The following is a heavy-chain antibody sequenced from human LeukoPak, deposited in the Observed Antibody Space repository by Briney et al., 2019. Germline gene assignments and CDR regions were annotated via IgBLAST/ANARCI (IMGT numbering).Heavy chain of an antibody. CDR3: ARDQVAATSAHNFDY. D-gene: IGHD1-26*01. CDR1: GYTFTGYY. J-gene: IGHJ4*02. Sequence: ASVKVSCKASGYTFTGYYLHWVRQAPGQGLEWMGWINPHSGVTTFPQKFQGRVTMTMDTSLSTTYMELNRLRSDDTAVYYCARDQVAATSAHNFDYWGQGTLVTVSS. V-gene: IGHV1-2*02. CDR2: INPHSGVT.